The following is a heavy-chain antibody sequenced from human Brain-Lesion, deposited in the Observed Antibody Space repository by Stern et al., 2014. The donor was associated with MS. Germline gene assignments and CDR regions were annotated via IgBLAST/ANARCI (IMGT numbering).Heavy chain of an antibody. Sequence: EVHLVASGGGLVQPGGSLTISCTAAGFTFGNYWMTWVRQAPGKGLAWVANIKEDGTEKNYVDSVKGRFTISRDNARNSLYLQMNSLRVEDTALYYCARVYNTIYGIVTQRGSGMDVWGQGTTVIVSS. CDR2: IKEDGTEK. CDR1: GFTFGNYW. D-gene: IGHD3-3*01. J-gene: IGHJ6*02. CDR3: ARVYNTIYGIVTQRGSGMDV. V-gene: IGHV3-7*01.